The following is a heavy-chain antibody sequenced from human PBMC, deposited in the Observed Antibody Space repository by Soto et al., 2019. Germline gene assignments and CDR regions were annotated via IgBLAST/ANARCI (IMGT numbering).Heavy chain of an antibody. V-gene: IGHV3-11*05. J-gene: IGHJ4*02. CDR1: GFTFSDYY. Sequence: QVQLVESGGGLVKPGGSLRLSCAASGFTFSDYYMSWIRQAPGKGLEWVSYISGASTYTNYADSVKGRFTISRDNAETSLYLQMNSLRPEDTAVYYCARVMHTCGHIFDYWGQGILVTVSS. CDR3: ARVMHTCGHIFDY. CDR2: ISGASTYT. D-gene: IGHD1-26*01.